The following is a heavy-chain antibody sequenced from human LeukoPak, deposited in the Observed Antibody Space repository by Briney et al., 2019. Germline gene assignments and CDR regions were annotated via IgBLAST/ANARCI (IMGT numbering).Heavy chain of an antibody. D-gene: IGHD3-3*01. Sequence: PSETLSLTCTVSGGSISSYYWSWIRQPPGKGLEWIGYIYYSGSTNYNPSLKSRVTISVDTSKNQFSLKLSSVTAADTAVYYCARVTVLGYYGMDVWGQGTTVTVSS. CDR1: GGSISSYY. J-gene: IGHJ6*02. CDR2: IYYSGST. CDR3: ARVTVLGYYGMDV. V-gene: IGHV4-59*01.